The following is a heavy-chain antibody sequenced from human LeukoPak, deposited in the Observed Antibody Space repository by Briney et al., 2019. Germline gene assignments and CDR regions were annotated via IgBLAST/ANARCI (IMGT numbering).Heavy chain of an antibody. CDR2: ISSSGSTI. CDR1: GFTFSDYY. Sequence: GGSLRLSCAASGFTFSDYYMSWIRQAPGKGLEWVSYISSSGSTIYYADSVKGRFTISRDNAKNSLYLQMNSLRAEDTAVYYGARLGYCSSTSCPYYYYGMDVWGQGTTVTVSS. CDR3: ARLGYCSSTSCPYYYYGMDV. V-gene: IGHV3-11*01. D-gene: IGHD2-2*01. J-gene: IGHJ6*02.